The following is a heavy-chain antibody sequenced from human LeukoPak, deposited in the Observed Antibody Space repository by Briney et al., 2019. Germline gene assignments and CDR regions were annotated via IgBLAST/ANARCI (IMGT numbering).Heavy chain of an antibody. D-gene: IGHD1-26*01. CDR1: GFTVSSNY. CDR3: ARDQVGATTFDAFDI. V-gene: IGHV3-66*02. Sequence: PGGSLRLSCAASGFTVSSNYMTWVRQAPGKGLEWVSVIYGGGSTYYADSVKGRFTISRDNSKNTLYLQMNSLRAEDTAVYYCARDQVGATTFDAFDIWGQGTMVTVSS. J-gene: IGHJ3*02. CDR2: IYGGGST.